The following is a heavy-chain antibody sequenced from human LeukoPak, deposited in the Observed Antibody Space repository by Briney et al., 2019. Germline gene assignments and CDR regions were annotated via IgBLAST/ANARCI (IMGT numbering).Heavy chain of an antibody. V-gene: IGHV4-39*01. D-gene: IGHD1-1*01. J-gene: IGHJ4*02. CDR1: GGSISSSSYY. CDR2: IYYSGST. CDR3: ARARPGNDGGNFDY. Sequence: TSETLSLTCTVSGGSISSSSYYWGWIRQPPGKGLEWIGSIYYSGSTYYNPSLKSRVTISVDTSKNQFSLKLSSVTAADTAVYYCARARPGNDGGNFDYWGQGTLVTVSS.